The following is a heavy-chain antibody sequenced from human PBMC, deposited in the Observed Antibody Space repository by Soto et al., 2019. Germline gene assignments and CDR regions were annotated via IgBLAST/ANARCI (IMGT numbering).Heavy chain of an antibody. V-gene: IGHV3-48*03. J-gene: IGHJ4*02. CDR3: ASDSGYDPFDY. CDR1: GFTFSSYE. D-gene: IGHD5-12*01. CDR2: ISSDGRTI. Sequence: GGSLRLSCAASGFTFSSYEMNWVRQAPGKGLEWVSYISSDGRTIYYGDSVKGRLTLSRDNAKNSLYLKMNSLSAKDTAVYYCASDSGYDPFDYWGQGAMVTVSS.